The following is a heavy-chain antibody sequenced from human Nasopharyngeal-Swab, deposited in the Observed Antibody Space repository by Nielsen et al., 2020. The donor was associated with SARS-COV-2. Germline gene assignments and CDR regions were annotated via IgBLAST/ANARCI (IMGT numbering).Heavy chain of an antibody. J-gene: IGHJ4*02. CDR3: ARPTRLWFGELLSPDNYFDY. CDR1: GYSFSNYW. V-gene: IGHV5-51*01. CDR2: IYPGDSDT. D-gene: IGHD3-10*01. Sequence: GSLRLSCKGSGYSFSNYWIAWVRQMPGKGLEWMGIIYPGDSDTRYSPSFQGQVTISADKSISATYLQWSSLKASDTAMYYCARPTRLWFGELLSPDNYFDYWGQGTLVTVSS.